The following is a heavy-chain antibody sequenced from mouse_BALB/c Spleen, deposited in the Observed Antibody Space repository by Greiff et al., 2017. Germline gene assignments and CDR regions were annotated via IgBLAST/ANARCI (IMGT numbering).Heavy chain of an antibody. CDR2: INPYNDGT. J-gene: IGHJ4*01. V-gene: IGHV1-14*01. D-gene: IGHD3-1*01. Sequence: EVKVVESGPELVKPGASVKMSCKASGYTFTSYVMHWVKQKPGQGLEWIGYINPYNDGTKYNEKFKGKATLTSDKSSSTAYMELSSLTSEDSAVYYCARPYSSGYEAMDYWGQGTSVTVSS. CDR1: GYTFTSYV. CDR3: ARPYSSGYEAMDY.